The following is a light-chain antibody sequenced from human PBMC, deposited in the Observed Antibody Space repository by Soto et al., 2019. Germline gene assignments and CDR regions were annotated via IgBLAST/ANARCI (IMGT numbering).Light chain of an antibody. J-gene: IGKJ5*01. Sequence: AIRMTQSPSSFSASTGDRVTITCRASQGISSYLAWYQQKPGKAPKLLIYAASTLQSGVPSRFSGSGSGTDFTLTISRLQSEDFATYYCQQYYSCPITFGQGTRLEIK. CDR3: QQYYSCPIT. CDR2: AAS. V-gene: IGKV1-8*01. CDR1: QGISSY.